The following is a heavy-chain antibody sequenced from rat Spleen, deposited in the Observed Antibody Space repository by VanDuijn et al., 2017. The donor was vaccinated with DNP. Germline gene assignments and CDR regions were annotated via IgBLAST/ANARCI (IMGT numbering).Heavy chain of an antibody. CDR3: TRGRYAVDY. D-gene: IGHD1-5*01. Sequence: QVQLKESGPGLVQPSQTLSLTCTVAGFSLTIYSVHWVRQPPGKGLEWMGRIQSGGSTDYNSALKSRLSISRDTSKSQVFLKVNSLQTEDTAIYFCTRGRYAVDYWGQGIMVRVSS. V-gene: IGHV2-19*01. CDR1: GFSLTIYS. J-gene: IGHJ2*01. CDR2: IQSGGST.